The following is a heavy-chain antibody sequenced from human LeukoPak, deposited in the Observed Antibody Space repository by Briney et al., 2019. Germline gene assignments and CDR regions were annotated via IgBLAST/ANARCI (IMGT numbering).Heavy chain of an antibody. CDR3: ARSTVAGAFDI. D-gene: IGHD4-23*01. J-gene: IGHJ3*02. V-gene: IGHV4-38-2*01. CDR2: IYHSGST. Sequence: PSETLSLTCAVSGYSISSGYYWGWIRQPPGKGLEWIGSIYHSGSTYYNPSLKSRVTISVDTSKNQFSLKLSSVTAADTVVYYCARSTVAGAFDIWGQGTMVTVSS. CDR1: GYSISSGYY.